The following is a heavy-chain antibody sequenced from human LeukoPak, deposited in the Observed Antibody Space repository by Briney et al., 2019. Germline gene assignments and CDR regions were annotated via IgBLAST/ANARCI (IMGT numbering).Heavy chain of an antibody. D-gene: IGHD3-22*01. CDR1: GFTFSSYA. CDR2: ISGSGGST. Sequence: GGSLRLSCAASGFTFSSYAMSWVRQAPGKGLEWVSAISGSGGSTYYADSVKGRFTISRDNSKNTLYLQMNSLRAEDTAVYYCAKDPLDYYDPRDRSYWGQGTLVTVSS. V-gene: IGHV3-23*01. CDR3: AKDPLDYYDPRDRSY. J-gene: IGHJ4*02.